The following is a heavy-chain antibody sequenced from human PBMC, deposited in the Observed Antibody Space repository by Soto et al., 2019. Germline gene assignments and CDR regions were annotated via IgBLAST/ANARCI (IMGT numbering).Heavy chain of an antibody. CDR3: AHRVLRTVFGLVTTTAIYFDF. D-gene: IGHD3-3*01. CDR1: GFSLTTSGVG. V-gene: IGHV2-5*02. J-gene: IGHJ4*02. Sequence: QITLNESGPTQVKPRQTLTLTCTSSGFSLTTSGVGVGWIRQSPGKAPDGLALIYWDDDKRYSPSLKSRLTITKDTSKNQVVLTMADLDPADTATYYCAHRVLRTVFGLVTTTAIYFDFWGQGTPVAVSS. CDR2: IYWDDDK.